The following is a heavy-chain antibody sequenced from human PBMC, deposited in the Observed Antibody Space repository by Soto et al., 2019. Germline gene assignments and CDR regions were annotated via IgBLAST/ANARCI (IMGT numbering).Heavy chain of an antibody. CDR1: GFRFSEHA. CDR3: SRGSFGYYGP. V-gene: IGHV3-49*04. J-gene: IGHJ5*02. Sequence: PGGSLRLSCNCSGFRFSEHAMTWVRQAPGKGLEWVGFIRNTPYGGTTDYAASVRGRFTISRDDSASIAYLQMNSLRTEDSGLYYCSRGSFGYYGPWGPGTLVTVSS. CDR2: IRNTPYGGTT. D-gene: IGHD2-2*03.